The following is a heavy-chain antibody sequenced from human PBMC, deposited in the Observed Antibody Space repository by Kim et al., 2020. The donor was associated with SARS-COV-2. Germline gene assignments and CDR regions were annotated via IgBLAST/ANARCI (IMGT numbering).Heavy chain of an antibody. J-gene: IGHJ5*02. Sequence: PSLKSRVTMSVDTSKNQFSLKLSSVTAADTAVYYCARGRVPAAQNRWFDPWGQGTLVTVSS. CDR3: ARGRVPAAQNRWFDP. D-gene: IGHD2-2*01. V-gene: IGHV4-4*07.